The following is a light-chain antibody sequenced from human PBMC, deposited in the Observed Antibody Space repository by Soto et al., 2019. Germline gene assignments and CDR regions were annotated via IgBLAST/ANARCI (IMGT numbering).Light chain of an antibody. CDR1: SSNIGSNT. Sequence: QSVLTQPPAASGTPGQRVTISCSGSSSNIGSNTVNWYQQLPGAAPKLLIHNNDQRPSGVPDRFSGSKSGTSASLAISGLQSEDEADYYCAAWDDSLNGVIFGGGTQLTVL. CDR3: AAWDDSLNGVI. CDR2: NND. V-gene: IGLV1-44*01. J-gene: IGLJ2*01.